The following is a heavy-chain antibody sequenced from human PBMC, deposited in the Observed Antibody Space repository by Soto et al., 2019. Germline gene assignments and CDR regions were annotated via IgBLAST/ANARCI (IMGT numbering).Heavy chain of an antibody. V-gene: IGHV4-39*01. D-gene: IGHD3-16*01. CDR2: VYHHENT. CDR1: GGSINDFAYY. CDR3: ARLERYYGCLGWFDA. Sequence: QLHLQESGPGLVRPSETLSLTCTVSGGSINDFAYYWGWIRQPPGKGLEWIGTVYHHENTYYNPSLKSRVSISVDTAKTQSSLHLRSVTAADAAFYFCARLERYYGCLGWFDAWGQGALVSVSS. J-gene: IGHJ5*02.